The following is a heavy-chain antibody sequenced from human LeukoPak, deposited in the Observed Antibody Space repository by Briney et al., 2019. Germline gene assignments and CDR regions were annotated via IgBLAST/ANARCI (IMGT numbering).Heavy chain of an antibody. CDR3: ARAMGYCSGGSCWFDP. Sequence: VASVKVSCKASGYTFSSYGISWVRQAPGQGLEWMGWISAYNGNTNYAQKLQGRVTVTTDTSTSTAYMELRSLRSDDTAVYYCARAMGYCSGGSCWFDPWGQGTLVTVSS. D-gene: IGHD2-15*01. CDR1: GYTFSSYG. J-gene: IGHJ5*02. V-gene: IGHV1-18*01. CDR2: ISAYNGNT.